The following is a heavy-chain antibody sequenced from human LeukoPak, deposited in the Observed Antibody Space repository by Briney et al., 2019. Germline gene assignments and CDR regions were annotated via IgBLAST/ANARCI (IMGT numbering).Heavy chain of an antibody. CDR3: AQEGQDSGSFYLPY. D-gene: IGHD3-10*01. Sequence: GSLRLPCSASGFTFSRYAMSWVRQPPGKGLDWVSAISVTGGSTFYAESVKGRFTVSRDNSKNTLFLQMNRLRADDTAVYYCAQEGQDSGSFYLPYWGQGILVTVSS. J-gene: IGHJ4*02. CDR2: ISVTGGST. CDR1: GFTFSRYA. V-gene: IGHV3-23*01.